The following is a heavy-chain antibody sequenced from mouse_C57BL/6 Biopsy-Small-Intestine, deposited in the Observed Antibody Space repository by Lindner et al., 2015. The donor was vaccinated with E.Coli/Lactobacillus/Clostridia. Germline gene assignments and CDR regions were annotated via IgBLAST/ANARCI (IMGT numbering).Heavy chain of an antibody. V-gene: IGHV1-34*01. CDR1: GYTFTDYY. CDR3: ARGSNGGFAY. D-gene: IGHD1-1*01. CDR2: IYPNNGGN. Sequence: VQLQESGPELVRPGASVKMSCKASGYTFTDYYIHWVKQSHGKSLEWIGYIYPNNGGNGYNQKFKGKATLTVDKSSSTAFMELRSLTSEDSAVYFCARGSNGGFAYWGQGTLVTVSA. J-gene: IGHJ3*01.